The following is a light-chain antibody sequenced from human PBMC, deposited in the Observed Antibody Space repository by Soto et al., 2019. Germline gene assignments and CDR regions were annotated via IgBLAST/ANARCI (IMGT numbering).Light chain of an antibody. CDR1: SSDVGGYEY. J-gene: IGLJ2*01. Sequence: QSALTQPASVSGSPGQSITISCTGTSSDVGGYEYVSWYQQHPGKAPQLIIYDVTYRPSGVSGRFSGSKSGNTASLTISGLQAEDDADYYCNSFISSTTPLVFGGGTQLTVL. CDR2: DVT. V-gene: IGLV2-14*03. CDR3: NSFISSTTPLV.